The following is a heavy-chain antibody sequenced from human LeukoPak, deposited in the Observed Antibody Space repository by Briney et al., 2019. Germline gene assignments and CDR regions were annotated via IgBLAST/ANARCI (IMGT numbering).Heavy chain of an antibody. Sequence: ASVKVSCTASGYTFTSYDINWVRQATGQGLEWMGWMNPNSGNTGYAQTFQGRVTITRNTSISTAYMELSSLRSEDTAVYYCARRLGYCSSTSCFTSYYYMDVWGKGTTVTVSS. CDR1: GYTFTSYD. CDR3: ARRLGYCSSTSCFTSYYYMDV. D-gene: IGHD2-2*01. J-gene: IGHJ6*03. V-gene: IGHV1-8*03. CDR2: MNPNSGNT.